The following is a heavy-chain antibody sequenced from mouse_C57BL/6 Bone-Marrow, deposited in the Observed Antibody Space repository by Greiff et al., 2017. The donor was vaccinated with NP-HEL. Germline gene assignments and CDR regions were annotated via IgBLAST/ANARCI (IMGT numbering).Heavy chain of an antibody. J-gene: IGHJ2*01. Sequence: QVQLQQSGAELARPGASVKLSCKASGYTFTSYGISWVKQRTGQGLEWIGEIYPRSGNTYYNEKFKGKATLTADKSSSTAYMELRSLTSEDSAVYFCAPPRFLTYGNYFFDYWGQGTTLTVSS. CDR1: GYTFTSYG. CDR3: APPRFLTYGNYFFDY. CDR2: IYPRSGNT. D-gene: IGHD2-10*02. V-gene: IGHV1-81*01.